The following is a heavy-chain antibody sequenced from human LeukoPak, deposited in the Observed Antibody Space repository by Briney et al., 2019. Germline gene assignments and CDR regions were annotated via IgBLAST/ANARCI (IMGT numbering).Heavy chain of an antibody. J-gene: IGHJ6*02. V-gene: IGHV4-34*01. D-gene: IGHD6-19*01. CDR3: ARAGSGWPLYYYYGMDV. CDR1: GGSFSGYY. CDR2: INHSGST. Sequence: SETLSLTCAVYGGSFSGYYWSWIRQPPGKGLEWIGEINHSGSTNYNPSLKSRVTISVDTSKNQFSLKLSSVTAADTAVYYCARAGSGWPLYYYYGMDVWGQGTTVTVSS.